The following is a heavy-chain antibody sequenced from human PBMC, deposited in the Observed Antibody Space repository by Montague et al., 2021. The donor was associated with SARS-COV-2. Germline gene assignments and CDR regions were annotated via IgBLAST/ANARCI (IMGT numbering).Heavy chain of an antibody. V-gene: IGHV3-23*01. J-gene: IGHJ5*02. CDR1: GFTFSSYA. Sequence: SLRLSCAASGFTFSSYAMSWVRQAPGKGLEWVSAIRGSGGSTYYADSVKGRFTISRDNSKNTLYLQMNSLRAEDTAVYYCAKDRIVVVVAALFGPWGQGTLVTVSS. D-gene: IGHD2-15*01. CDR2: IRGSGGST. CDR3: AKDRIVVVVAALFGP.